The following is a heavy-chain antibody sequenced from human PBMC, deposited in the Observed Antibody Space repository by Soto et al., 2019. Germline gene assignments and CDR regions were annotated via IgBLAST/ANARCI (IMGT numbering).Heavy chain of an antibody. D-gene: IGHD6-19*01. J-gene: IGHJ4*02. CDR2: IYYSGST. CDR3: AISGWYAEEIYFDY. Sequence: PSETLSLTCTVSGGSISSYYWSWIRQPPGKGLEWIGYIYYSGSTNYNPSLKSRVTISVDTSKNQFSLKLSSVTAADTAVYYCAISGWYAEEIYFDYWGQGNLVTVSS. V-gene: IGHV4-59*01. CDR1: GGSISSYY.